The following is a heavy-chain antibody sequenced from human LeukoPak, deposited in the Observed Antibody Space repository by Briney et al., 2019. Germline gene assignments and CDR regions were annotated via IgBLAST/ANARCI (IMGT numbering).Heavy chain of an antibody. J-gene: IGHJ1*01. CDR2: ISHDGSNK. CDR3: ARSTVTTSYFQH. CDR1: GFTFSSYA. Sequence: GGSLRLSCAASGFTFSSYAMHWVRQAPGKGLEWVAVISHDGSNKYCADSVKGRFTISRDNSKNTLYLQMNSLRAEDTAVYYCARSTVTTSYFQHWGQGTLVTVSS. D-gene: IGHD4-17*01. V-gene: IGHV3-30-3*01.